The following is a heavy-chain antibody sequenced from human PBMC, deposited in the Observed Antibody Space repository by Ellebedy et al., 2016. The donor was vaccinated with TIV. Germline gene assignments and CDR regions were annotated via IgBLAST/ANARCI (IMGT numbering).Heavy chain of an antibody. J-gene: IGHJ4*02. Sequence: GESLKISCAASGFTFSNHWMHWVRHAPGKGLVWVSRIDTDGSSTTYADSVKGRFTISRDNAKNPLYLQINSLRAEDTAVYYCARGGGCGRGDCWAFDYWGQGIMVTVSS. CDR2: IDTDGSST. CDR1: GFTFSNHW. D-gene: IGHD2-21*02. CDR3: ARGGGCGRGDCWAFDY. V-gene: IGHV3-74*01.